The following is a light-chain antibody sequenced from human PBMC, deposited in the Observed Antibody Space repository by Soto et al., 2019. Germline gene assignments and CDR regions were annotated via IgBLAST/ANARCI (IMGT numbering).Light chain of an antibody. J-gene: IGLJ1*01. Sequence: QSVLTQPASVSGSPGQSITISCTGTSSDVGGYNYVSWYQQHPGKAPKLMIYEVSNRPSGVSDRSSGSKSGNTASLTISGLQAEDEADYYCSSYKSSTFYVFGNGTKVTVL. V-gene: IGLV2-14*01. CDR1: SSDVGGYNY. CDR3: SSYKSSTFYV. CDR2: EVS.